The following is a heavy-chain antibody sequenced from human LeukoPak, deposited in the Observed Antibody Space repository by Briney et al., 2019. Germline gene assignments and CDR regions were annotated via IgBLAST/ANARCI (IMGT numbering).Heavy chain of an antibody. CDR1: GYTFTSYD. CDR3: ARGGLGGYYFDY. V-gene: IGHV1-8*03. D-gene: IGHD3-16*01. Sequence: ASVKVSCKASGYTFTSYDINWVRQATGQGLEWMGWMYPNSGNTGYAQKFQGRVTITRNTSISTAYMELSSLRSEDTAVYYCARGGLGGYYFDYWGQGTLVTVSS. CDR2: MYPNSGNT. J-gene: IGHJ4*02.